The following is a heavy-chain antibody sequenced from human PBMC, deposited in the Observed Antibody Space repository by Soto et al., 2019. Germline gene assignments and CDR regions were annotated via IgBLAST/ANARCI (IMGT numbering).Heavy chain of an antibody. Sequence: EVQLVESGGGLVQPGGSLRLSCAASGFTFRTYWLSWVRQVPGKGLEWVANINLDGSEKNYVDSVKGRFTISRDNARNSLYLQMSSLRAEDTAPYYCARDGSTSWYSYDYHGMDVWGQGNTVTVSS. D-gene: IGHD5-18*01. V-gene: IGHV3-7*05. CDR1: GFTFRTYW. J-gene: IGHJ6*02. CDR3: ARDGSTSWYSYDYHGMDV. CDR2: INLDGSEK.